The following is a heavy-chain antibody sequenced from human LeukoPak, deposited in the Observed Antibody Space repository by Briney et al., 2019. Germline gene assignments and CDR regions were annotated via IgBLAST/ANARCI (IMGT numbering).Heavy chain of an antibody. Sequence: GGSMRLSCAASRFTSSSYGMHWVSQAPGKGLEWVAFIRYDGSNKYYADSVKGRFTISRDNSKNTLYLQMNSLRAEDTAVYYCAKDGEMATMIAFDYWGQGTLVTVSS. CDR2: IRYDGSNK. CDR1: RFTSSSYG. CDR3: AKDGEMATMIAFDY. J-gene: IGHJ4*02. D-gene: IGHD5-24*01. V-gene: IGHV3-30*02.